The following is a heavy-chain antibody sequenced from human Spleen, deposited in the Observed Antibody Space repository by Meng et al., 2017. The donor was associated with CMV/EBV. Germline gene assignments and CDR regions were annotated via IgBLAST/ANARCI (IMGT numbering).Heavy chain of an antibody. CDR2: IYYSGST. J-gene: IGHJ4*02. Sequence: SETLSLTCTVSGGSISSSSYFWGWIRQPPGKGLEWIGNIYYSGSTSYNPSLKSRVTISVDTSKNQFSLNLSSVTAADTAVYYCAGDFGNDRGDHWGQGTLVTVSS. D-gene: IGHD5-12*01. V-gene: IGHV4-39*07. CDR1: GGSISSSSYF. CDR3: AGDFGNDRGDH.